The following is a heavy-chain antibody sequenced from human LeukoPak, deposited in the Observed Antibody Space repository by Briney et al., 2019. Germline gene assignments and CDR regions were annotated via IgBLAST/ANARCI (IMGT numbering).Heavy chain of an antibody. CDR3: ARGDFWSGYYNYYYYYMDV. CDR1: GYTFTSYD. Sequence: ASVKVSCKASGYTFTSYDINWVRQATGQGLEWMGWMNPNSGNTGYAQKFQGRVTITRNTSISTAYMELSSLRSEDTAVYYCARGDFWSGYYNYYYYYMDVWGKGTTVTVSS. V-gene: IGHV1-8*03. CDR2: MNPNSGNT. D-gene: IGHD3-3*01. J-gene: IGHJ6*03.